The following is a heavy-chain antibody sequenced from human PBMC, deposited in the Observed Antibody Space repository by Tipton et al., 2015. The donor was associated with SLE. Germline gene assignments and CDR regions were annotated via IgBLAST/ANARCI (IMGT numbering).Heavy chain of an antibody. J-gene: IGHJ4*02. CDR2: INPSGGST. D-gene: IGHD5-12*01. V-gene: IGHV1-46*01. CDR3: AREWVDIVATTGYYFDY. Sequence: QVQLVQSGAEVKKPGASVKVSCKASGYTFTSYYMHWVRQAPGQGLEWMGIINPSGGSTSYAQKFQGRVTMTRDTSTSTVYMELSSLRSEDTAVYYCAREWVDIVATTGYYFDYWGQGTLVTVSS. CDR1: GYTFTSYY.